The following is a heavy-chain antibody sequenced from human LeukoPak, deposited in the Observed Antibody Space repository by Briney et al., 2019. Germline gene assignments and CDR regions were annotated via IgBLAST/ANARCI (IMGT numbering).Heavy chain of an antibody. V-gene: IGHV3-23*01. D-gene: IGHD3-10*01. CDR1: RFTFSSYA. J-gene: IGHJ4*02. Sequence: GGSLRLSCAASRFTFSSYAMSWVRQAPGKGLEWVSGISYSGGSIYYANSVKGRFTISRDNSKNTLYLQMNSLRAEDTAVYYCAKEGGSGSTAPVDYWGQGTLVTVSS. CDR3: AKEGGSGSTAPVDY. CDR2: ISYSGGSI.